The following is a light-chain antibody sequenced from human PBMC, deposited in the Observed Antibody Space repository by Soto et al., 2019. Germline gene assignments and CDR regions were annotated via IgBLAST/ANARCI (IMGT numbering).Light chain of an antibody. CDR3: QQYDRYPRT. CDR1: QGISTW. V-gene: IGKV1D-16*01. CDR2: GAS. J-gene: IGKJ1*01. Sequence: DIQMTQFPSSVSASVGDRVNITCRASQGISTWLAWYQQKPERAPKSLIYGASRLQSGVPPRFSGRGSETDFTLTIRGLQPEDFATYYCQQYDRYPRTFGQGTKVEIK.